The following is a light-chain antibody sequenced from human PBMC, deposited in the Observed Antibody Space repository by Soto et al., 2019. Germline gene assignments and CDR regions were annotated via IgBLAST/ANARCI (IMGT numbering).Light chain of an antibody. V-gene: IGKV3-20*01. CDR2: QSS. CDR3: QQYSRTPLT. J-gene: IGKJ2*01. Sequence: EIELTQSPDTLSVSPGETVTLACRVSPPLNTPYLAWFQAKVGRPPRMLIHQSSIRLPGVADRFSGSGSESYFSLTISGVEADDSAVYYCQQYSRTPLTFGQGTNLEIK. CDR1: PPLNTPY.